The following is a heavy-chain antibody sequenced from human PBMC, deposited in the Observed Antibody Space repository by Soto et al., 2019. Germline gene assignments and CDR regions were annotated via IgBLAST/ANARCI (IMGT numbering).Heavy chain of an antibody. CDR3: AREAGDYGPVNYYYYYMDV. CDR2: IKHDGSEK. Sequence: GGSLRLSCAASGFTFSSYWMSWVRQAPGKGLEWVANIKHDGSEKYYVDSVKGRFTISRDNAKNSLYLQMNSLRAEDTAVYYCAREAGDYGPVNYYYYYMDVWGKGTTVTVSS. J-gene: IGHJ6*03. V-gene: IGHV3-7*01. CDR1: GFTFSSYW. D-gene: IGHD4-17*01.